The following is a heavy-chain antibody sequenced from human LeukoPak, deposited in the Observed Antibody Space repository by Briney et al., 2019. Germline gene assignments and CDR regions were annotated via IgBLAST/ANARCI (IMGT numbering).Heavy chain of an antibody. D-gene: IGHD3-10*01. Sequence: GGSLRLSCAASGFTFSSYAISSVRQAPGKGLELVSAISGSGGSTSYADSVKGRFAISRDNSKNTLYLQMNSLRAEDTAVYYCAKFPGYYGSGSYSRAFDYWGQGTLVTVSS. J-gene: IGHJ4*02. CDR3: AKFPGYYGSGSYSRAFDY. CDR2: ISGSGGST. CDR1: GFTFSSYA. V-gene: IGHV3-23*01.